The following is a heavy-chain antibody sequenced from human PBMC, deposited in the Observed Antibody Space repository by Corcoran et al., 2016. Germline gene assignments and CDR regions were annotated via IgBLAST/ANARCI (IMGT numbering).Heavy chain of an antibody. CDR1: GYSFTSYW. CDR2: IYPGDSDT. J-gene: IGHJ5*02. D-gene: IGHD3-22*01. Sequence: EVQLVQSGAEVKKPGESLKISCKGSGYSFTSYWIGWVRQMPGKGLEWMGIIYPGDSDTRYSPSFQGQVTISADKSISTAYLQWSRLKASDTAMYYCARRGYYDSSGSDWFDPWGQGTLVTVSS. V-gene: IGHV5-51*01. CDR3: ARRGYYDSSGSDWFDP.